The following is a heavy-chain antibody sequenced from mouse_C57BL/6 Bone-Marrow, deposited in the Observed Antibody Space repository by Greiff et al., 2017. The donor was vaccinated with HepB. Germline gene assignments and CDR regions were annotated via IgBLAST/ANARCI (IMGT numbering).Heavy chain of an antibody. CDR1: GFTFSDYG. Sequence: DVHLVESGGGLVKPGGSLKLSCAASGFTFSDYGMHWVRQAPEKGLEWVAYISSGSSTIYYADTVKGRFTISRDNAKNTLFLQMTILRSEDTAMYYCATYYYAMDYWGQGTSVTVSS. V-gene: IGHV5-17*01. CDR3: ATYYYAMDY. J-gene: IGHJ4*01. CDR2: ISSGSSTI.